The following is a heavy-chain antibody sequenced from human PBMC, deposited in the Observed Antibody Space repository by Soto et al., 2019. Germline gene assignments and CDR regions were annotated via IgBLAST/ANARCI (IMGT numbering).Heavy chain of an antibody. J-gene: IGHJ4*02. Sequence: QVQLVQSGAEVKKPGASVKVSCKVSGYTLTELSMHWVRQAPGKGLEWMGGFDPEDGETIYAQKFQCRVTMTEDTSTDKAYMELSSLRSEDKAVYYYASSRITMIVVVITAPFDYCGQGTLVTVSS. V-gene: IGHV1-24*01. CDR1: GYTLTELS. CDR2: FDPEDGET. CDR3: ASSRITMIVVVITAPFDY. D-gene: IGHD3-22*01.